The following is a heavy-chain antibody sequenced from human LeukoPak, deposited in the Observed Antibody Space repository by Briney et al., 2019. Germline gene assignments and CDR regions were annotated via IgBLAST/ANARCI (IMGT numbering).Heavy chain of an antibody. V-gene: IGHV4-59*08. Sequence: PSETLSLTCTVSGGSITGYHWSWIRQPPGKGLEWIGYISYSGSTNYNPSLKSRVTISIDTSKNQFSLKLRSVTAADTAIYYCARQGYDILTGYIDAFDIWGQGTMVTVSS. CDR1: GGSITGYH. CDR2: ISYSGST. D-gene: IGHD3-9*01. CDR3: ARQGYDILTGYIDAFDI. J-gene: IGHJ3*02.